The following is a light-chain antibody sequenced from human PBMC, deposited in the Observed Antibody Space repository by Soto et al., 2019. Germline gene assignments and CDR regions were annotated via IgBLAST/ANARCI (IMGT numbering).Light chain of an antibody. J-gene: IGLJ3*02. CDR2: RNN. CDR3: AAWDDSLSGPWV. V-gene: IGLV1-47*01. Sequence: QSVLTQPPSASGTPGQRVTISCSGSSSNIGSNYVYWYQQFPGTAPKLLIYRNNQRPSGVPDRFSGSKSGTSASLAISGLRSEDEAHYYCAAWDDSLSGPWVFGGGTKVTVL. CDR1: SSNIGSNY.